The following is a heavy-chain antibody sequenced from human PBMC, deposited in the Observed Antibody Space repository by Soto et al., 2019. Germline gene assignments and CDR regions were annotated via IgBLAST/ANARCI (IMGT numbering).Heavy chain of an antibody. D-gene: IGHD1-26*01. CDR2: IYYSGST. J-gene: IGHJ4*02. CDR3: ARLTYSGSYYFDY. CDR1: GGSISSYY. Sequence: SETLSLTCTVSGGSISSYYWSWIRQPPGKGLEWIGYIYYSGSTNYNPSLKSRVTISVDTSKNQFSLKLSSVTAADTAVYYCARLTYSGSYYFDYWGQGTLVTVS. V-gene: IGHV4-59*08.